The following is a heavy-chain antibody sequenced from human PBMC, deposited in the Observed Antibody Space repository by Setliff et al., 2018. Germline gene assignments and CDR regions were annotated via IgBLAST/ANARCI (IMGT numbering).Heavy chain of an antibody. V-gene: IGHV1-18*01. J-gene: IGHJ6*02. CDR1: GYTLTELS. CDR2: ISAYNGNT. D-gene: IGHD6-13*01. CDR3: ARSSWSYYGMDV. Sequence: ASVKVSCKVSGYTLTELSMHWVRQAPGKGLEWMGWISAYNGNTNYAQKLQGRVTMTTDTSTSTAYMELRSLRSDDTAVYYCARSSWSYYGMDVWGQGTTVTVSS.